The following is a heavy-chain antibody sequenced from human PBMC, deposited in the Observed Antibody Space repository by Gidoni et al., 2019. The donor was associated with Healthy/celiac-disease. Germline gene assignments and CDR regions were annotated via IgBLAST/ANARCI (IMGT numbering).Heavy chain of an antibody. Sequence: QVQLQESGPGLVKPSETLSLTCTVSGGSISSYYWSWIRQPPGKGLEWIGYIYYSGSTNYNPSLKSRVTISVDTSKNQFSLKLSSVTAADTAVYYCARAEGDHGGRYSYGLHSFDYWGQGTLVTVSS. CDR1: GGSISSYY. V-gene: IGHV4-59*01. CDR3: ARAEGDHGGRYSYGLHSFDY. D-gene: IGHD5-18*01. CDR2: IYYSGST. J-gene: IGHJ4*02.